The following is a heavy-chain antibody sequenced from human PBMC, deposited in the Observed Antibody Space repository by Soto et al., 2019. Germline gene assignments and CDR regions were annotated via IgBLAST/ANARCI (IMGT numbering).Heavy chain of an antibody. V-gene: IGHV1-2*04. J-gene: IGHJ6*02. CDR2: INPNSGGT. CDR1: GYTFTGYY. CDR3: ARDPSYYGMDV. Sequence: GASVKVSCKASGYTFTGYYMHWVRQAPGQGLEWMGWINPNSGGTNYAQKFQGWVTMTRDTSISTAYMELSSLRSEDTAVYYCARDPSYYGMDVSGQGTTVTVSS.